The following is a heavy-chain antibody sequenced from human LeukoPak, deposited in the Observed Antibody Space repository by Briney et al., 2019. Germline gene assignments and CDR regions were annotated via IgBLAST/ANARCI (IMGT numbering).Heavy chain of an antibody. CDR2: IYSGGST. Sequence: PGGSLRLSWAASGFTVSSNYMSWVRQAPGKGLEWVSVIYSGGSTYYADSVKGRFTISRDNSKNTLYLQMNSLRAEDTAVYYCAREGPPTYSTRGDYWGQGTLVTVSS. V-gene: IGHV3-53*01. CDR3: AREGPPTYSTRGDY. D-gene: IGHD2-21*01. J-gene: IGHJ4*02. CDR1: GFTVSSNY.